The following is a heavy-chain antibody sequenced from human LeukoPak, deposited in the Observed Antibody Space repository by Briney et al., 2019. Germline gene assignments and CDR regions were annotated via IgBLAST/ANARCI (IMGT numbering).Heavy chain of an antibody. CDR2: IVVGSGNT. CDR1: GFTFTSSG. J-gene: IGHJ4*02. CDR3: AALTKQQLIH. Sequence: ASGKVSCKASGFTFTSSGMQWVRQARGQRLEWIGWIVVGSGNTNYAQKFQERVTITRDMSTSTAYMELSSLRSEDTAVYYCAALTKQQLIHWGQGTLVTVSS. V-gene: IGHV1-58*02. D-gene: IGHD6-13*01.